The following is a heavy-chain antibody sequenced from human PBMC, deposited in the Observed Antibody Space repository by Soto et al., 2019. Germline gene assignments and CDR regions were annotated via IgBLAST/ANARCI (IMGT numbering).Heavy chain of an antibody. CDR1: GGSISSYY. J-gene: IGHJ4*02. CDR2: IYYSGST. D-gene: IGHD5-18*01. Sequence: PSETLSLTCTVSGGSISSYYWSWIRQPPGKGLEWIGYIYYSGSTNYNPSLKSRVTISVDTSKNQFSLKLSSVTAADTAVYYCARAKYSYADYWGQRTLVTVSS. CDR3: ARAKYSYADY. V-gene: IGHV4-59*01.